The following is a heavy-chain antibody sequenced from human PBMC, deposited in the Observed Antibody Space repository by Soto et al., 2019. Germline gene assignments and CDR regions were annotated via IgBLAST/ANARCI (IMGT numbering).Heavy chain of an antibody. CDR1: GGSFSGYY. Sequence: QVQLQQWGAGLLKPSETLSLTCAVYGGSFSGYYWSWIRQPPGKGLEWIGEINHSGSTNYNPSLKSRVTISVDTSKNQFSLQLSSVTAADTAVYYCARMQLVRQYYYYYYGLDVWGQGTTVTVSS. CDR3: ARMQLVRQYYYYYYGLDV. V-gene: IGHV4-34*01. CDR2: INHSGST. J-gene: IGHJ6*02. D-gene: IGHD6-13*01.